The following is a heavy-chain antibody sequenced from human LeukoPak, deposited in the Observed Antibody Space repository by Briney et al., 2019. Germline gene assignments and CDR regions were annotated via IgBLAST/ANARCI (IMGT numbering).Heavy chain of an antibody. D-gene: IGHD1-26*01. Sequence: GGSLRLSCAASGFTFSDYYMSWIRQAPGKGLVWVSRINSDGSSTSYADSVKGRFTISRDNAKNTLYLQMNSLRAEDTAVYYCARRYSPSFDYWGQGTLVTVSS. J-gene: IGHJ4*02. V-gene: IGHV3-74*01. CDR1: GFTFSDYY. CDR3: ARRYSPSFDY. CDR2: INSDGSST.